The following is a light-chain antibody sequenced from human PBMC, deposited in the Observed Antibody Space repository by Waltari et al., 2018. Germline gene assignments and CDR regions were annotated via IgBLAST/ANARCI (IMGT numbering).Light chain of an antibody. CDR2: GVS. V-gene: IGLV2-14*01. J-gene: IGLJ2*01. CDR1: SSDVGAYDY. Sequence: QSALTQPASVSGSPGQSITISCTGSSSDVGAYDYVSWYQHHPGKAPKLLIYGVSNRPSGGSNRCSGSKSGNTASLTISGVQAEDEADYYCSSYTGSSTLVIFGGGTK. CDR3: SSYTGSSTLVI.